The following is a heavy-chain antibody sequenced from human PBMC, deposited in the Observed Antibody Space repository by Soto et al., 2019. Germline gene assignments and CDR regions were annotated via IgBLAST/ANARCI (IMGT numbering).Heavy chain of an antibody. V-gene: IGHV1-18*01. CDR1: GYTFTSYG. J-gene: IGHJ6*02. CDR3: AREGDLDDFWSGYYWSRDYYYYYGMDV. D-gene: IGHD3-3*01. Sequence: ASVKVSCKASGYTFTSYGISWVRQAPGQGLEWMGWISAYNGNTNYAQKLQGRVTMTTDTSTSTAYMELRSLRSDDTAVYYCAREGDLDDFWSGYYWSRDYYYYYGMDVWGQGTTVTVSS. CDR2: ISAYNGNT.